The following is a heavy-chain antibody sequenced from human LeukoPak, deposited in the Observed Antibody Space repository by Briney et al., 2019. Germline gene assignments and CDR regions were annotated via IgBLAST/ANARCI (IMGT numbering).Heavy chain of an antibody. V-gene: IGHV3-21*06. D-gene: IGHD6-13*01. CDR2: IGHTGDTV. CDR1: GFTFSIYS. J-gene: IGHJ4*02. Sequence: GESLRLSCAASGFTFSIYSMNWVRLAPGKGLEWLSLIGHTGDTVYYADSVRGRFTTSRDNAKNLVYLQMNSLRAEDSAIYCCARDGSGWSRDYWGQGTLVTVSS. CDR3: ARDGSGWSRDY.